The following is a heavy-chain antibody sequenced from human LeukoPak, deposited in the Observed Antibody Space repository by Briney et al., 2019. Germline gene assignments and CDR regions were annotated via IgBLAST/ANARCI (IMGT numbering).Heavy chain of an antibody. Sequence: PGGSLRLSCAASGFTVSSNYMSWVRQAPGKGLEWVSVIYSGGSTYYADSVKGRFTISRDNSKNTLYLQMNSLRAEDTAVYYCARDNYGDYRRYFDYWGQGTLVTVSS. CDR3: ARDNYGDYRRYFDY. V-gene: IGHV3-53*01. D-gene: IGHD4-17*01. CDR2: IYSGGST. J-gene: IGHJ4*02. CDR1: GFTVSSNY.